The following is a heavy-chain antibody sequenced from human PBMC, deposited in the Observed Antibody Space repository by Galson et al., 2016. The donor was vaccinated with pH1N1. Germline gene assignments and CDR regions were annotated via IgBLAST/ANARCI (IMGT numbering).Heavy chain of an antibody. V-gene: IGHV4-31*03. D-gene: IGHD4-17*01. CDR3: ARTDYGDYYYYGLGI. CDR2: IYPRGGA. Sequence: TLSLTCTVSGASISNGGNYWSWIRQHPGKGLEWIGYIYPRGGAYYNPSLNGRAAISLDTSKNEISLNLNSVTAADTAIYFCARTDYGDYYYYGLGIWGQGTTVIVSS. CDR1: GASISNGGNY. J-gene: IGHJ6*02.